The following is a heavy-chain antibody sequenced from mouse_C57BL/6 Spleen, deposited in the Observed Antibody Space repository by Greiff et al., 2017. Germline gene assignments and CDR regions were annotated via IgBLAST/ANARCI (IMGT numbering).Heavy chain of an antibody. Sequence: QVQLQQPGAELVRPGSSVKLSCKASGYTFTSYWMGWVKQRPGQGLEWIGNIYPSDSETPYNQKFKDKAKLTVDKSSSTAYMRLSSLTSEDSAVYYCARGFGDWGQGTLVTVSA. CDR1: GYTFTSYW. J-gene: IGHJ3*01. V-gene: IGHV1-61*01. D-gene: IGHD3-1*01. CDR2: IYPSDSET. CDR3: ARGFGD.